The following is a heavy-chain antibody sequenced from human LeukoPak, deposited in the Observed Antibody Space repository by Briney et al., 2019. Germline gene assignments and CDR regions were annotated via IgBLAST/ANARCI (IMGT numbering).Heavy chain of an antibody. CDR1: GGSFSSYY. J-gene: IGHJ4*02. V-gene: IGHV4-34*01. CDR3: AQTLEVSTITVHY. D-gene: IGHD2-8*02. Sequence: SETLSLTCTFYGGSFSSYYWSWVRQPPGKGLEWIGEINHSGSTTYNPSLRSRVTISVDTSKKHFSLKLTSVTVADTAVYFCAQTLEVSTITVHYWGQGTLVTVSS. CDR2: INHSGST.